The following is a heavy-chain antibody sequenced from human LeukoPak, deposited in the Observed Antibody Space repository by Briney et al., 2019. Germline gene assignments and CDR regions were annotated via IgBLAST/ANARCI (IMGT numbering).Heavy chain of an antibody. Sequence: GESLKISCKGSGYSFTSYWIGWVRQMPGKGLEWMGIIYPGDSDTRYSPSFQGQVTISADKSISTAYLQWSSLKASDTAMYYCARTHMVRGVIDSLDYWGQGTLVTVSS. CDR3: ARTHMVRGVIDSLDY. V-gene: IGHV5-51*01. CDR1: GYSFTSYW. CDR2: IYPGDSDT. D-gene: IGHD3-10*01. J-gene: IGHJ4*02.